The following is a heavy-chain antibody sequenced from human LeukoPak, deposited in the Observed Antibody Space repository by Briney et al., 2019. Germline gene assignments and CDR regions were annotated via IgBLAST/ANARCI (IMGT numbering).Heavy chain of an antibody. J-gene: IGHJ4*02. CDR1: GGTFSSYA. CDR2: IIPIFGTA. V-gene: IGHV1-69*13. Sequence: SVKVSCKASGGTFSSYAISWVRQAPGQGLEWMGGIIPIFGTANYAQRFQGRVTITADESTSTAYMELSSLRSEDTAVYYCARETVVVPAASHVYFDYWGQGTLVTVSS. CDR3: ARETVVVPAASHVYFDY. D-gene: IGHD2-2*01.